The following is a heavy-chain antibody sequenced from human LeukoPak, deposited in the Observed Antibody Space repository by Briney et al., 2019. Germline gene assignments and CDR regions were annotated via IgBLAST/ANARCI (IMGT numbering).Heavy chain of an antibody. J-gene: IGHJ5*02. Sequence: SETLSLTCAVYGGSFGGYYWSWIRQPPGMGLEWIGEINHSGSTNYNPSLKSRVTISVDTSKNQFSLKLSSVTAADTAVYYCARKGVAAARHNWFDPWGQGTLVTVSS. V-gene: IGHV4-34*01. CDR2: INHSGST. D-gene: IGHD6-13*01. CDR1: GGSFGGYY. CDR3: ARKGVAAARHNWFDP.